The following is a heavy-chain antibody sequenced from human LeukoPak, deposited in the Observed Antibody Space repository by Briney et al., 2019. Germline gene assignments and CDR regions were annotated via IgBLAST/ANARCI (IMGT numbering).Heavy chain of an antibody. J-gene: IGHJ4*02. CDR3: AREVVVVPAAMDY. V-gene: IGHV1-69*05. CDR2: IIPIFGTA. CDR1: GGTFSSYA. D-gene: IGHD2-2*01. Sequence: SVKVSCKASGGTFSSYAISWVRQAPGQGLEWMGRIIPIFGTANYAQKFQGRVTITTDESTSTAYMELSSQRSEDTAVYYCAREVVVVPAAMDYWGQGTLVTVSS.